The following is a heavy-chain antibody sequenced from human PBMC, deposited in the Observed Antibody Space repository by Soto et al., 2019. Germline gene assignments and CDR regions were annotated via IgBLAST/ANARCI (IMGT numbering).Heavy chain of an antibody. CDR2: ISYEGSNK. J-gene: IGHJ6*03. D-gene: IGHD3-10*01. Sequence: QVQLVESGGGVVQPGRSLRLSCAASGFTFSSYGMHWVRQAPGKGLEWVAVISYEGSNKYYADSVKGRFTISRDNSKNTLYLQMNSLRAEDTAVYYCAKDLDGSGSPYYYYMDVWGKGTTVTVSS. V-gene: IGHV3-30*18. CDR3: AKDLDGSGSPYYYYMDV. CDR1: GFTFSSYG.